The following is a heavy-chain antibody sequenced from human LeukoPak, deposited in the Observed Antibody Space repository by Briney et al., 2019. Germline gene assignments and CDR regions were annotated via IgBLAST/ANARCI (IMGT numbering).Heavy chain of an antibody. Sequence: PGGSLRLSCAASRFTFSSYSMNWVRQAPGKGLEWVSSISSSGSYIYYADSVKGRFTISRDNAKNSLYLQMNSLRAEDTAVYYCARGGYYDYVWGSYRYWGQGTLVTVSS. CDR3: ARGGYYDYVWGSYRY. CDR1: RFTFSSYS. J-gene: IGHJ4*02. D-gene: IGHD3-16*02. V-gene: IGHV3-21*01. CDR2: ISSSGSYI.